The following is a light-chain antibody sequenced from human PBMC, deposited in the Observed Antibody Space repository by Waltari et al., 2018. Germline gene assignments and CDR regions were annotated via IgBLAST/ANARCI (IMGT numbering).Light chain of an antibody. CDR2: DVT. V-gene: IGLV2-14*03. J-gene: IGLJ2*01. CDR3: NSYSDSNSLVV. Sequence: QSALTQPASVSGSPGQSITISCTGTRSDVGGFNYVSWFQQHPGKAPKLIIFDVTNRPSGVSNRFSGSKSGHTASLTISGLQADDEAHYFCNSYSDSNSLVVFGGGTRLTVL. CDR1: RSDVGGFNY.